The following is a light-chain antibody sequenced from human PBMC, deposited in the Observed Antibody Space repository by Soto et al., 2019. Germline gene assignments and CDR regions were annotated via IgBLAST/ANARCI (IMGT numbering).Light chain of an antibody. V-gene: IGKV3-15*01. J-gene: IGKJ4*01. CDR1: QSVRSK. CDR3: QQYKYWPPLT. Sequence: EVVMTQSPATLSVSPGERATLSCRASQSVRSKLAWYQQKPGQAPRLLIYDASTRATGIPARFSGSGSGTEFSLTINSLESEDFAVYHCQQYKYWPPLTFGGGTKVEIK. CDR2: DAS.